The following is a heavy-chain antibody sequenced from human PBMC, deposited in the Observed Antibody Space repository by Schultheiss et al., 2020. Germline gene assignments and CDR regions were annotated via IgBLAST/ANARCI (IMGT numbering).Heavy chain of an antibody. CDR2: IYTSGST. D-gene: IGHD2-15*01. J-gene: IGHJ3*02. Sequence: SETLSLTCAVYGGSFSGYYWNWIRQPPGKGLEWIGSIYTSGSTNYNPSLKSRVTISVDTSKNQFSLKLSSVTAADTAVYYCARYGSSDAFDIWGQGTMVTVSS. CDR1: GGSFSGYY. CDR3: ARYGSSDAFDI. V-gene: IGHV4-59*10.